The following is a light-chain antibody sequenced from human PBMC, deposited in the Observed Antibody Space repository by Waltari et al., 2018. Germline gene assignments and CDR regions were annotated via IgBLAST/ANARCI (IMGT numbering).Light chain of an antibody. V-gene: IGLV3-25*03. CDR3: QSTDTSDSVV. CDR1: AFPKRY. J-gene: IGLJ2*01. CDR2: KDS. Sequence: SYELTQPPSVSVSPGQTARITCSGDAFPKRYAHWYQHKPGQAPVMVIYKDSERPSGIPERFSGSSSGTTVTLTITGVQAEDEADYHCQSTDTSDSVVFGGGTKLTVL.